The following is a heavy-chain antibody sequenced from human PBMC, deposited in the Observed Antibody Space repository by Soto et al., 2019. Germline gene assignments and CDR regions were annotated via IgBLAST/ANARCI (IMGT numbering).Heavy chain of an antibody. J-gene: IGHJ4*02. CDR3: VKTQSGSYHTFEH. D-gene: IGHD1-26*01. V-gene: IGHV3-9*01. CDR2: ISWNSGNI. CDR1: GFTFEDYA. Sequence: EVQLVESGGGLVQPGRSLRLSCAAAGFTFEDYAMHWVRQGPGKGLEWVSGISWNSGNIKYADSVKGRLTISRDNAKNSLYLQMTSLRTEDTAVYFCVKTQSGSYHTFEHWGRGTLVTVSS.